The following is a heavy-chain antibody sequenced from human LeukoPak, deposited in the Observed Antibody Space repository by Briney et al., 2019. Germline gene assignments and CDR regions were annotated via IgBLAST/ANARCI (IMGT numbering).Heavy chain of an antibody. Sequence: GGSLRLSCAASGFTFSSYAMSWVRQAPGKGLEWVSAISGSGSSTYYADSVKGRFTISRDNSKNTLYLQMNSLRAEDTALYYCARGPWPYSSGCFDCWGQGTLVTVSS. CDR1: GFTFSSYA. J-gene: IGHJ4*02. V-gene: IGHV3-23*01. CDR3: ARGPWPYSSGCFDC. D-gene: IGHD6-19*01. CDR2: ISGSGSST.